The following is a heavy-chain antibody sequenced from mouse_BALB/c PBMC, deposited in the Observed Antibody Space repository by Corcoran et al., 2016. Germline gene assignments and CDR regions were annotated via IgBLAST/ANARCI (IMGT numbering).Heavy chain of an antibody. CDR3: AREVPGGNPFDY. CDR2: IDHYNDGL. CDR1: GYTFTSYG. V-gene: IGHV1S136*01. D-gene: IGHD2-1*01. J-gene: IGHJ2*01. Sequence: EVQLQQSGPELVKPGASVKRSCKASGYTFTSYGIHWVKQKPGQGLEGIGYIDHYNDGLKYNEKFKGKATLTSDKSSSTAYMGLNSLTSEDSAVYYCAREVPGGNPFDYWGQGTTLAVSS.